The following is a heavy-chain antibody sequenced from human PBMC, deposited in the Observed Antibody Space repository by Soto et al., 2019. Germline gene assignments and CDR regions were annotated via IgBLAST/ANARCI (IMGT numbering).Heavy chain of an antibody. J-gene: IGHJ4*02. CDR2: IYYSGST. V-gene: IGHV4-59*01. CDR3: ARDIGGYYDSSSYAN. CDR1: GGSISPYY. Sequence: SETLSLTCTVSGGSISPYYWSWIRQPPGRGLEWIGYIYYSGSTNYNPSLKSRVTISVDTSKNQFSLKLSSVTAADTAVYYCARDIGGYYDSSSYANWGQGALVTVSA. D-gene: IGHD3-22*01.